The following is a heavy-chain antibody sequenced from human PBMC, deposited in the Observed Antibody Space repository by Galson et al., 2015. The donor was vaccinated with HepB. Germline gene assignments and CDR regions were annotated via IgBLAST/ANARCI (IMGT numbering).Heavy chain of an antibody. CDR3: ARTRGAAAGIFDY. CDR1: GFTFSNYW. V-gene: IGHV3-74*01. Sequence: SLRLSCAASGFTFSNYWMHWVRQAPGKGLVWVSRINSYGTYITYADSVRGRFTISRDNAKNTLYLQMNSPRAEDTALYYCARTRGAAAGIFDYWGQGSLVTVSS. CDR2: INSYGTYI. D-gene: IGHD6-13*01. J-gene: IGHJ4*02.